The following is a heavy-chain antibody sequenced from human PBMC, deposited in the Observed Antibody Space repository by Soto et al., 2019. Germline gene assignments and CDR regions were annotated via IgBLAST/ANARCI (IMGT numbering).Heavy chain of an antibody. CDR3: ARDLGGYDPDY. Sequence: QVQLVQSGAEVKKPGASVKVSCKASGYTFTSYGISWVRQAPGQGLEWMGWISAYNGNTNDAQKLQGXXTXTXVTSTSTAYMELRSLRSDDTAVYYCARDLGGYDPDYWGQGTLVTVSS. J-gene: IGHJ4*02. V-gene: IGHV1-18*01. CDR1: GYTFTSYG. D-gene: IGHD5-12*01. CDR2: ISAYNGNT.